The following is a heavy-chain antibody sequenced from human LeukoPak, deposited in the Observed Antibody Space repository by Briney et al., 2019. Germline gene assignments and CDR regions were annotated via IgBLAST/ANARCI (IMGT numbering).Heavy chain of an antibody. J-gene: IGHJ4*02. Sequence: GGSLRLSCAASGFTFSSYEMNWVRQALGERLEWVSYISSSGSTIYYADSVKGRFTISRDNAKNSLYLQMNSLRAEDTAVYYCASPSDYFDYWGQGTLVTVSS. CDR2: ISSSGSTI. CDR1: GFTFSSYE. CDR3: ASPSDYFDY. V-gene: IGHV3-48*03. D-gene: IGHD2-2*01.